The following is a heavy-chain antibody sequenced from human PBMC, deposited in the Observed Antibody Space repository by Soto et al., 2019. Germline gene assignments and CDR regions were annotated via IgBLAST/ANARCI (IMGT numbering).Heavy chain of an antibody. D-gene: IGHD6-19*01. J-gene: IGHJ4*02. CDR2: ISGSGDST. CDR1: GFTFSSYA. CDR3: ASRTSGWYFDY. V-gene: IGHV3-23*01. Sequence: PGGSLRLSCTASGFTFSSYAMNWVRQAPGKGLEWVSVISGSGDSTYYADSVKGRFTISRDNSKNTLYLQMKGLRAEDTAVYYCASRTSGWYFDYWGQGTVVTVSS.